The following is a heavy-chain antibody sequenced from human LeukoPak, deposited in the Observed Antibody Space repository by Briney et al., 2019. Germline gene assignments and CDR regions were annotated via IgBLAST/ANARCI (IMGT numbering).Heavy chain of an antibody. Sequence: PSETLSLTCTVSGGSISSYYWSWIRQPPGKGLEWIGYIYNSGSTNYNPSLKSRVTISVDTSKNQFSLKLSSVTAADTAVYYCAAPMVRGGYFDLWGRGTLVTVSS. V-gene: IGHV4-59*08. CDR2: IYNSGST. CDR1: GGSISSYY. D-gene: IGHD3-10*01. CDR3: AAPMVRGGYFDL. J-gene: IGHJ2*01.